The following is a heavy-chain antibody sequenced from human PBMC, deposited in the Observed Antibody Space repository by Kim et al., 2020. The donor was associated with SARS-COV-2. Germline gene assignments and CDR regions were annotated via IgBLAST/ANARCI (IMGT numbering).Heavy chain of an antibody. J-gene: IGHJ5*02. V-gene: IGHV4-61*01. D-gene: IGHD6-19*01. CDR2: IYYSGST. Sequence: SETLSLTCTVSGGSVSSGSYYWSWIRQPPGKGLEWIGYIYYSGSTNYNPSLKSRVTISVDTSKNQFSLKLSSVTAADTAVYYCARGEYSSGWLSDWFDP. CDR3: ARGEYSSGWLSDWFDP. CDR1: GGSVSSGSYY.